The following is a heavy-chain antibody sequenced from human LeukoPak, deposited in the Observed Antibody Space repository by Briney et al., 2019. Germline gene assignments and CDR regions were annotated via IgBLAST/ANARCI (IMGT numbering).Heavy chain of an antibody. V-gene: IGHV3-53*01. J-gene: IGHJ2*01. Sequence: GGSLRLSCAASGFTVSTNYMNWVCQAPGRGLEWVSILYSGESTYYADSVKGRFTVSRDSSKNTLYLQMNALRAEDTAVYYRARVGDHYHWYLDVWGRGTLVTVSS. CDR3: ARVGDHYHWYLDV. CDR2: LYSGEST. D-gene: IGHD3-10*01. CDR1: GFTVSTNY.